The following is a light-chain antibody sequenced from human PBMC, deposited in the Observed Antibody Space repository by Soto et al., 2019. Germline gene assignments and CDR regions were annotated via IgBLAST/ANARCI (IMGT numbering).Light chain of an antibody. CDR1: QSVSSSY. J-gene: IGKJ1*01. CDR3: QQYGSSPPWT. Sequence: EIVLTQSPGTLSLSPGERATLSCRASQSVSSSYLAWYQQKPGQAPRLLIYGASSRATGIPDRFSGSGSGTDFPLPISLLEPEDFAVYFCQQYGSSPPWTFGQGTHVEIK. CDR2: GAS. V-gene: IGKV3-20*01.